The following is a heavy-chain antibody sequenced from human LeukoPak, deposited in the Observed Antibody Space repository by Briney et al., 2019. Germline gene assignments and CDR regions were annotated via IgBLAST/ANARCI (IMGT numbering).Heavy chain of an antibody. J-gene: IGHJ4*02. CDR1: GGSITSYY. CDR3: AKSFPSENYGSFDY. D-gene: IGHD3-10*01. V-gene: IGHV4-59*01. Sequence: SETLSLTCTVSGGSITSYYWSWIRQPPGKGLEWIGFFSYTGSTNYSPSLKSRVTMSVDTSKNQFSLKLSSVTAADTAVYYCAKSFPSENYGSFDYWGQGALVTVSS. CDR2: FSYTGST.